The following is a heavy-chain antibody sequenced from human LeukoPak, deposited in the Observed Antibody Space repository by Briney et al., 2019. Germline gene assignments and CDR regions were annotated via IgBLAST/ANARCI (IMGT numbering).Heavy chain of an antibody. D-gene: IGHD3-10*02. J-gene: IGHJ4*02. CDR1: GFTFSSYA. CDR3: VAVRGVILDY. V-gene: IGHV3-23*01. Sequence: GGSLRLSCAASGFTFSSYAMSWVRQAPGKGLEWVSAISGSGGSTYYADSVKGRFTISRDNSKNTRYLQMNSPRAEDTAVYSCVAVRGVILDYWGQGTLVTVSS. CDR2: ISGSGGST.